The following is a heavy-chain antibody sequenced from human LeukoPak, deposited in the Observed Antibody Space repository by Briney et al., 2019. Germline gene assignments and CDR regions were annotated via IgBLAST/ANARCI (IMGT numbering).Heavy chain of an antibody. CDR1: GGSIYNNNYY. J-gene: IGHJ1*01. V-gene: IGHV4-39*01. CDR3: ASHSRVLATVSGYFQH. Sequence: TSETLSLTCAVTGGSIYNNNYYWVWLRQPPGTGPEWSGRIHFNGNTYDNPSLRGRATISVDTSQNECSPKLNSVTAADTAVYYCASHSRVLATVSGYFQHWGQGTLVTVSS. CDR2: IHFNGNT. D-gene: IGHD4/OR15-4a*01.